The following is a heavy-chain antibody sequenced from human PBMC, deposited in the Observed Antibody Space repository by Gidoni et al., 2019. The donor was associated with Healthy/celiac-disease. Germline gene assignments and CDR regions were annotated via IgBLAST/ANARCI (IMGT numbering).Heavy chain of an antibody. Sequence: QVQLVESGGGVVQPGRSLRLSCAASGFTFSSYGLHWVRPAPGKGLEWVAVIWYDGSNKYYADSVKGRFTISRDNSKNTLYLQMNSLRAEDTAVYYCAGEDYGDLYFDYWGQGTLVTVSS. V-gene: IGHV3-33*01. D-gene: IGHD4-17*01. CDR1: GFTFSSYG. CDR3: AGEDYGDLYFDY. CDR2: IWYDGSNK. J-gene: IGHJ4*02.